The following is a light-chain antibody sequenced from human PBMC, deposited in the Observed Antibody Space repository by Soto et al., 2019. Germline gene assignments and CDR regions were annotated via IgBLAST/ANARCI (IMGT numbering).Light chain of an antibody. CDR3: QQGYGTWT. CDR2: AAS. CDR1: QSISSY. Sequence: DIQMTQSPSSLSASVGDRVTITCRASQSISSYLNWYQQKPGKAPKLLIYAASSLQSGVPSRFSGSGSGTDFTLTIGAQQPEGVTTYYCQQGYGTWTFGQGTKLEIK. V-gene: IGKV1-39*01. J-gene: IGKJ1*01.